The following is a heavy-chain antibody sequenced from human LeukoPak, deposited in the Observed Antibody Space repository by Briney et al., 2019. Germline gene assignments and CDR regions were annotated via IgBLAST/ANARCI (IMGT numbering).Heavy chain of an antibody. J-gene: IGHJ5*02. Sequence: GGSLRLSCAASGFTFSSYGMHWVRQAPGKGLEWVAFIRYDGSNKYYADSVKGRFTISRDNSKNTLYLQMNSQRAEDTAVYYCAKAPPRYLGGWFDPWGQGTLVTVSS. V-gene: IGHV3-30*02. D-gene: IGHD1-26*01. CDR1: GFTFSSYG. CDR2: IRYDGSNK. CDR3: AKAPPRYLGGWFDP.